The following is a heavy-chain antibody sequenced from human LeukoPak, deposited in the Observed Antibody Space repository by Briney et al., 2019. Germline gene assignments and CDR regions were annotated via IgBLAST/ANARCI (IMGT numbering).Heavy chain of an antibody. CDR2: IYGGGSP. J-gene: IGHJ4*02. Sequence: GGSLRLSRASSGFTVRSCYMNCVRQAPGKGLEWVSAIYGGGSPYYADSVKGRFTISRDNSKNTLYLQINSLRAEDTAVYYCARELNTALFYFCGPGTLVTVSS. CDR1: GFTVRSCY. D-gene: IGHD5-18*01. V-gene: IGHV3-66*01. CDR3: ARELNTALFYF.